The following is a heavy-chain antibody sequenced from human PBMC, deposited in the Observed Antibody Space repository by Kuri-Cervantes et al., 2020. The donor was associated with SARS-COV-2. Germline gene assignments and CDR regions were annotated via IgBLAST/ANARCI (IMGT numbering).Heavy chain of an antibody. Sequence: GESLKISCKGSGYSFTSYWIGWVRQMPGKGLEWMGIIYPGDSDTRYSPPFQGQVTLSADKSISTAYLQWSSLRSEDTAVYYCARNLLTGTPFFWSNFDYWGQGTLVTVSS. D-gene: IGHD1-20*01. CDR1: GYSFTSYW. V-gene: IGHV5-51*01. CDR2: IYPGDSDT. CDR3: ARNLLTGTPFFWSNFDY. J-gene: IGHJ4*02.